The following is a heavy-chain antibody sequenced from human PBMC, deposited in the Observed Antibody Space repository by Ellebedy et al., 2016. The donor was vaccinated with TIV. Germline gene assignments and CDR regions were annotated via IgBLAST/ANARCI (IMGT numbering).Heavy chain of an antibody. CDR3: GGGYSYYDSMGSGGDY. CDR1: GFTFSSYW. Sequence: GESLKISXAASGFTFSSYWMSWVRQAPGKGLEWVANIKQDGSEKYYVDSVKGRFTISRDNAKNSLYLQMNSLRAEDTAVYYCGGGYSYYDSMGSGGDYWGQGTLVTVSS. D-gene: IGHD3-22*01. CDR2: IKQDGSEK. V-gene: IGHV3-7*01. J-gene: IGHJ4*02.